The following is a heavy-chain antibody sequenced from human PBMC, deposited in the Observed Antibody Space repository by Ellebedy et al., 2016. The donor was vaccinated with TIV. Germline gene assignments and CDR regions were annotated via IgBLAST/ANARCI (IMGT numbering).Heavy chain of an antibody. J-gene: IGHJ4*02. CDR3: AKDQDCEGGSCYFIISYYLDY. CDR1: GFTFSSYA. V-gene: IGHV3-23*01. Sequence: GGFLRLSXVASGFTFSSYAMSWVRQAPGKGLEWVSTLSDGGGSTNYADSVKGRFTISRDNSKNTLYLQMNSLRAEDTAVYYCAKDQDCEGGSCYFIISYYLDYWGQGTVVTVSS. D-gene: IGHD2-15*01. CDR2: LSDGGGST.